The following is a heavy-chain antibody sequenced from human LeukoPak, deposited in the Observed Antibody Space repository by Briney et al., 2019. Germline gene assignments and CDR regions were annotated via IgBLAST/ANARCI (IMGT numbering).Heavy chain of an antibody. V-gene: IGHV3-21*01. CDR1: GLSFSNDG. D-gene: IGHD6-13*01. CDR3: GRDGTAPGLYFDL. J-gene: IGHJ4*01. CDR2: ISGGGDYT. Sequence: GGSLRLSCTPSGLSFSNDGMNWVRQAPGKGLEWVSGISGGGDYTNYADSVKGRFTISRDNAKNSLYLQMSSLRAEDTAVYYCGRDGTAPGLYFDLWGQGTLVTVSS.